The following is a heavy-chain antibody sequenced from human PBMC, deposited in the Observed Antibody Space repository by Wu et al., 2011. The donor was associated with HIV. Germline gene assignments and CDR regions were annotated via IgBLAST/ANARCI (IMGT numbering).Heavy chain of an antibody. CDR1: GYTFSNYY. V-gene: IGHV1-46*01. J-gene: IGHJ6*02. CDR2: INPSGGST. D-gene: IGHD3-22*01. Sequence: QVQLVQSGAEVQKPGASVKISCKSSGYTFSNYYIHWVRQAPGQGLEWMGAINPSGGSTSYAQKFQGRVTMTRDTSTSTVYMELSSLRSEDTAVYYCARAQIDYYDSSGYHSGGMDVWGQGTTVTVSS. CDR3: ARAQIDYYDSSGYHSGGMDV.